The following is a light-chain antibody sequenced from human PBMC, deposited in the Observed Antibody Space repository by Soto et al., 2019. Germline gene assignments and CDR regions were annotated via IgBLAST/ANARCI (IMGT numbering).Light chain of an antibody. J-gene: IGKJ2*01. Sequence: DIVMTQSPDSLAVSLGERATINCKSSQSVLVSSNNKNNVGRYQQKPGQPPKLLIYWASTRESGVPDRFSGSGSGIAFTLTIGRLQAEDVAVYYCQQCYNLPYTFGQGTKLEIK. CDR1: QSVLVSSNNKNN. CDR3: QQCYNLPYT. V-gene: IGKV4-1*01. CDR2: WAS.